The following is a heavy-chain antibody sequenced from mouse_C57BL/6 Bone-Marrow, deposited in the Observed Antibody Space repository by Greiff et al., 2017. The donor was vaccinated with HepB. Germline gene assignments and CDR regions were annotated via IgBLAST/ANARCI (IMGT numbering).Heavy chain of an antibody. CDR1: GFTFTDYY. D-gene: IGHD2-2*01. CDR3: ASHMVTTGFAY. Sequence: EVKLVEPGGGLVQPGGSLSLSCAASGFTFTDYYMSWVRQPPGKALEWLGFISNKVNGYTTENSASVKGPFTITRNNYQSILYLKMNALRAEDSATYYCASHMVTTGFAYWGQGTLVTVSA. V-gene: IGHV7-3*01. CDR2: ISNKVNGYTT. J-gene: IGHJ3*01.